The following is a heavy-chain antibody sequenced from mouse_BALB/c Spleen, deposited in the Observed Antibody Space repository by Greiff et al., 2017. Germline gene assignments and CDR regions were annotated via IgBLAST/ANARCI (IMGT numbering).Heavy chain of an antibody. CDR1: GFTFSSYA. J-gene: IGHJ4*01. CDR3: ARGGGYDSLYYYAMDY. V-gene: IGHV5-6-5*01. D-gene: IGHD2-4*01. CDR2: ISSGGST. Sequence: EVQVVESGGGLVKPGGSLKLSCAASGFTFSSYAMSWVRQTPEKRLEWVASISSGGSTYYPDSVKGRFTISRDNARNILYLQMSSLRSEDTAMYYCARGGGYDSLYYYAMDYWGQGTSVTVSS.